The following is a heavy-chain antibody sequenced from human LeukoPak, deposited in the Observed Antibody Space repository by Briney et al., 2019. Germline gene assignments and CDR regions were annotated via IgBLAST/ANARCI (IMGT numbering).Heavy chain of an antibody. D-gene: IGHD6-19*01. J-gene: IGHJ4*02. CDR2: INPSGGST. CDR1: GYTFTDYY. CDR3: ARISVAVAGTFDY. V-gene: IGHV1-46*01. Sequence: GASVKVSCKASGYTFTDYYMHWVRQAPGQGLEWMGWINPSGGSTSYAQKFQGRVTMTRDMSTSTVYMELSSLRSEDTAVYYCARISVAVAGTFDYWGQGTLVTVSS.